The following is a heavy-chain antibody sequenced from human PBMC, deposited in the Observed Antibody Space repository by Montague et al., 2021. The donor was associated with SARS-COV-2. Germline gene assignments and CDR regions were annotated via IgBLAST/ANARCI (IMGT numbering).Heavy chain of an antibody. CDR2: ISYDGSNK. Sequence: SLRLSCAAPGFTFSSYAMHWVRQAPGKGLEWVAVISYDGSNKYYADSVKGRFTISRDNSKNTLYLQMNSLRAEDTAVYYCARDEVDIVVVPAADTGYYYYGMDVRGQGTTVTVSS. D-gene: IGHD2-2*03. CDR3: ARDEVDIVVVPAADTGYYYYGMDV. V-gene: IGHV3-30-3*01. J-gene: IGHJ6*02. CDR1: GFTFSSYA.